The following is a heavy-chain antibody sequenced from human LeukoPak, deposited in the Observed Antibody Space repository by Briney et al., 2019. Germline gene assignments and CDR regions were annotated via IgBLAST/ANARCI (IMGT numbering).Heavy chain of an antibody. V-gene: IGHV3-30*02. CDR1: GFTFSSYG. CDR2: IRYDGSNK. CDR3: AKDGTKVAAAGTGQIDY. D-gene: IGHD6-13*01. J-gene: IGHJ4*02. Sequence: GGSLRLSCAASGFTFSSYGMHWVRQAPGKGLEWVAFIRYDGSNKYYADSVKGRFTISRDNSKNTLYLQMNSLRAEDTAVYYCAKDGTKVAAAGTGQIDYWGQGTLVTVSS.